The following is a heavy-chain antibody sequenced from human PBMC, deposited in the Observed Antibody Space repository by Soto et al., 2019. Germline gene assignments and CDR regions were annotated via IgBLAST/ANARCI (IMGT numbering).Heavy chain of an antibody. Sequence: QVPLVQSGAEVKKPGASVRVSCKASGYSFSAYYIHWMRQAPGQGLEWMGWINPNSGGTKFAQKVQGWVTMTRDTSISTAYMELSRLKSDDTAVYFCARESGGTTATLDYYYFYMDVWGKGTTVTVSS. CDR3: ARESGGTTATLDYYYFYMDV. V-gene: IGHV1-2*04. CDR2: INPNSGGT. J-gene: IGHJ6*03. CDR1: GYSFSAYY. D-gene: IGHD4-17*01.